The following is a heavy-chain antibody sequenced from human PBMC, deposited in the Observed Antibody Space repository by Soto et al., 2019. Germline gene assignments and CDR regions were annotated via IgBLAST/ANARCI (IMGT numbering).Heavy chain of an antibody. CDR2: IYYSGST. V-gene: IGHV4-30-4*01. D-gene: IGHD2-8*01. CDR1: GGSISSGDYY. CDR3: ARGVREIVLMVYAPFDP. Sequence: PSETLSLTCTVSGGSISSGDYYWSWIRQPPGKGLEWIGYIYYSGSTYYNPSLKSRVTISVDTSKNQFSLKLSSVTAADTAVYYCARGVREIVLMVYAPFDPWGQGTLVTVSS. J-gene: IGHJ5*02.